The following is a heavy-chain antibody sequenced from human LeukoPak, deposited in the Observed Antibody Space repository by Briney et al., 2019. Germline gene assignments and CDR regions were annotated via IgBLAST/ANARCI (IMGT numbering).Heavy chain of an antibody. Sequence: GGSLRLSCAASGFTFSNAWMSWVRQAPGKGLVWVSRINTDGSSTSYADSVKGRFTISRDNAKNTLYLQMNSLRAEDTAVYYCAREEQQLPHFDYWGQGTLVTVSS. CDR3: AREEQQLPHFDY. D-gene: IGHD6-13*01. J-gene: IGHJ4*02. V-gene: IGHV3-74*01. CDR2: INTDGSST. CDR1: GFTFSNAW.